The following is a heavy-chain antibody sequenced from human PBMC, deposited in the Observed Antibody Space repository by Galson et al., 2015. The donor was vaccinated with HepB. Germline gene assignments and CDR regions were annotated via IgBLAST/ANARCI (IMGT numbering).Heavy chain of an antibody. CDR3: ARAGSPPPGAFDI. J-gene: IGHJ3*02. Sequence: SLRLSCAASGFTFSTYSMNWVRQAPGKGLEWVSSISSSSSYIYYADSVKGRFTISRDNAKNSLYLQMNSLRAEDTAVYYCARAGSPPPGAFDIWGQGTMVTVSS. V-gene: IGHV3-21*01. CDR1: GFTFSTYS. D-gene: IGHD1-14*01. CDR2: ISSSSSYI.